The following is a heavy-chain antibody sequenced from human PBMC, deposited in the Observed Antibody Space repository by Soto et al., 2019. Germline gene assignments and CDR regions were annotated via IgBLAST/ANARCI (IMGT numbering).Heavy chain of an antibody. Sequence: SGPPLVNPTQTLTLACVCSGFSLNAGGVTVGWIRQPPGKALEWVALIYWDDGKRYSPSLKSRLTITKETSRNQVVLTMTNVDPEDTATYFCAHSPAPGVYFQHWGEGTLVTVSS. CDR3: AHSPAPGVYFQH. CDR2: IYWDDGK. J-gene: IGHJ1*01. CDR1: GFSLNAGGVT. V-gene: IGHV2-5*02. D-gene: IGHD3-10*01.